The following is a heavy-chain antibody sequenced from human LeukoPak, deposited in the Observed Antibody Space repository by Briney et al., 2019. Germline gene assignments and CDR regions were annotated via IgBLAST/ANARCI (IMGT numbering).Heavy chain of an antibody. CDR2: INSGGSTT. CDR3: TRRGSATRWFDP. D-gene: IGHD2-15*01. CDR1: GFTLSSHW. Sequence: GGSLRLSCAASGFTLSSHWMHWVRQAPGKGLVWVSRINSGGSTTNYADSVKGRFTISRDNAENTLYLQMSSLRVEDTAVYYCTRRGSATRWFDPWGQGTLVTVSS. J-gene: IGHJ5*02. V-gene: IGHV3-74*01.